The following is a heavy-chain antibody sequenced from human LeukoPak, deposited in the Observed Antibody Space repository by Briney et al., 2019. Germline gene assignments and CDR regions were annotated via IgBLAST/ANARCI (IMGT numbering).Heavy chain of an antibody. J-gene: IGHJ5*02. CDR1: GGSISSYY. D-gene: IGHD2-15*01. V-gene: IGHV4-38-2*02. CDR3: ARALYCSGGSCYLRWFDP. Sequence: ASETLSLTCTVSGGSISSYYWSWIRQPPGKGLEWIGSIYHSGSTYYSPSLKSRVTISVDTSKNQFSLKLSSVTAADTAVYYCARALYCSGGSCYLRWFDPWGQGTLVTVSS. CDR2: IYHSGST.